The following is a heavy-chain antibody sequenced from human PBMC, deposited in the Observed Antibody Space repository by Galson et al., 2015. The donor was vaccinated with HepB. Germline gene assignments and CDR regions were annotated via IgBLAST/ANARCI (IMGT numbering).Heavy chain of an antibody. CDR3: ARGLVAGTEIINDDY. CDR1: GGSFSGYY. D-gene: IGHD6-19*01. CDR2: INHSGST. Sequence: ETLSLTCAVYGGSFSGYYWSWIRQPPGKGLEWIGEINHSGSTNYNPSLKSRVTISVDTSKNQFSLKLSSVTAADTAVYYCARGLVAGTEIINDDYWGQGTLVTVSS. J-gene: IGHJ4*02. V-gene: IGHV4-34*01.